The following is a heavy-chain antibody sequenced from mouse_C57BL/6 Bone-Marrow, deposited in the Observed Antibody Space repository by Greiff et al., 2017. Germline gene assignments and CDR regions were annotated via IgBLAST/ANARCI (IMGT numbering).Heavy chain of an antibody. CDR2: IDPSDSET. V-gene: IGHV1-52*01. CDR3: ARAGVVASYYFDY. CDR1: GYTFTRYW. J-gene: IGHJ2*01. D-gene: IGHD1-1*01. Sequence: QVQLQQPGAELVRPGSSVKLSCKASGYTFTRYWMHWVQQRPIQGLEWIGNIDPSDSETHYNQKFKDKATLTVDKSSSTAYMQLSSLTSEDSAVYYCARAGVVASYYFDYWGQGTTLTVSS.